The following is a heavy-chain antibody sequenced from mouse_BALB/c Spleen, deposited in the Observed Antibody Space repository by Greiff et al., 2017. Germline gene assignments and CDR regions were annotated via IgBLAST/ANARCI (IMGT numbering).Heavy chain of an antibody. D-gene: IGHD1-1*01. CDR1: GFTFSSYA. CDR3: ARGQRLISSSWFAY. J-gene: IGHJ3*01. Sequence: EVMLVESGGGLVKPGGSLKLSCAASGFTFSSYAMSWVRQTPEKRLEWVASISSGGSTYYPDSVKGRFTISRDNARNILYLQMSSLRSEDTAMYYCARGQRLISSSWFAYWGQGTLVTVSA. CDR2: ISSGGST. V-gene: IGHV5-6-5*01.